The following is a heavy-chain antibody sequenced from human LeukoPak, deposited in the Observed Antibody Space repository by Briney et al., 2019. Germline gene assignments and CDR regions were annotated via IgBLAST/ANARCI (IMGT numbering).Heavy chain of an antibody. CDR2: IYYSGST. J-gene: IGHJ5*02. D-gene: IGHD3-10*01. V-gene: IGHV4-59*01. Sequence: SETLSLTCTVSGGSITSYYWSWIRQPPGKGLEWNGYIYYSGSTNYNPSLKSRVTISVDTSKNQFSLKLSSVTAADTAVYYCARGGVNYKIAGPWGQGALVTVSS. CDR1: GGSITSYY. CDR3: ARGGVNYKIAGP.